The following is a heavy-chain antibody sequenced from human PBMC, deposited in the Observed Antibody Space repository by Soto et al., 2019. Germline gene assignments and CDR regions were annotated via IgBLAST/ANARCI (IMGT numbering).Heavy chain of an antibody. CDR2: IKQDESEK. CDR1: GFTFSSYW. V-gene: IGHV3-7*05. CDR3: ARDWSADYYYGMDV. Sequence: GGSLRLSCAASGFTFSSYWMSWVRQAPGKGLEWVTNIKQDESEKYYVDSVKGRFTISRDNAKNSLYLQMNSLRAEDTAVYYCARDWSADYYYGMDVWGQGTTVTVSS. J-gene: IGHJ6*02.